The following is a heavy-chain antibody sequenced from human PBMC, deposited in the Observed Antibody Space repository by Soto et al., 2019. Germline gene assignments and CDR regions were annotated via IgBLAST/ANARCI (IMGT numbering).Heavy chain of an antibody. J-gene: IGHJ4*02. V-gene: IGHV4-30-4*01. CDR1: GGSISSGDDF. CDR3: ARLPYSNYNGRPDRFDY. CDR2: IYYSGST. Sequence: SETLSLTCTVSGGSISSGDDFWTWIRQPPGNGLEWIGYIYYSGSTYYNPSLKSRVTISVDTSKNQFSLKLSSVTAADTAVYYCARLPYSNYNGRPDRFDYWGQGTLVTVSS. D-gene: IGHD4-4*01.